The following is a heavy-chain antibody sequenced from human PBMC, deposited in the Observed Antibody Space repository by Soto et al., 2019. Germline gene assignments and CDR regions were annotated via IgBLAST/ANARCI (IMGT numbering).Heavy chain of an antibody. D-gene: IGHD3-9*01. CDR2: ISGSGDST. CDR3: AKKAEKHFDWMFYADS. CDR1: GIIFRNYA. Sequence: PVGSLRLSGATSGIIFRNYAMGWVRQAPGKGLEWVSAISGSGDSTYYADSVKGRFTISRDNSKNTLYLQMNSLRVEDTAIFYCAKKAEKHFDWMFYADSWGQGALVTVSS. V-gene: IGHV3-23*01. J-gene: IGHJ4*02.